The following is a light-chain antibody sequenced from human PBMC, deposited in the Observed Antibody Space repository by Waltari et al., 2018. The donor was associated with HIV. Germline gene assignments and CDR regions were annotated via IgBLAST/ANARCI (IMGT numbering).Light chain of an antibody. Sequence: DVQMTQSPSTLSASVGDRVTITCRASQSINNYLAWYQQRPRKAPKLLIYAASTLEGGVPSRFSGSGSGTEFTLIISSLQPDDFATYYCQQYNSYSRTFGQGTKVEVK. J-gene: IGKJ1*01. V-gene: IGKV1-5*03. CDR2: AAS. CDR1: QSINNY. CDR3: QQYNSYSRT.